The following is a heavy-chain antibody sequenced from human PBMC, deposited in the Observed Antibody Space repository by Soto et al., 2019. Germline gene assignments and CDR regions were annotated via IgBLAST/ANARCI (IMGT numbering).Heavy chain of an antibody. D-gene: IGHD2-2*03. V-gene: IGHV4-30-2*01. CDR2: IYHSGST. J-gene: IGHJ6*02. Sequence: PSETLSLTCAVSGGSLSSGGYSWSWIRHPPGKGLEWIGYIYHSGSTYYNPSLKSRVTISVDRSKNQFSLKLSSVTAADTAVYYCARLNGYFFSTNGHGYYVIDVRGQRTTVTVS. CDR1: GGSLSSGGYS. CDR3: ARLNGYFFSTNGHGYYVIDV.